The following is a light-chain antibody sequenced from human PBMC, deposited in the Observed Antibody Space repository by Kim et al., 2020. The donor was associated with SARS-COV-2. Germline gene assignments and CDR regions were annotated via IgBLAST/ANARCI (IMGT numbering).Light chain of an antibody. Sequence: AYVGDRVTITCRASQSISSWLAWYQQKPGKAPNLLIYDASTLQSGVPSRFSGSGSWTEFTLAISSLQPDDFATYYCQQYKTYSRTFGQGTKVDIK. J-gene: IGKJ1*01. CDR2: DAS. CDR1: QSISSW. V-gene: IGKV1-5*01. CDR3: QQYKTYSRT.